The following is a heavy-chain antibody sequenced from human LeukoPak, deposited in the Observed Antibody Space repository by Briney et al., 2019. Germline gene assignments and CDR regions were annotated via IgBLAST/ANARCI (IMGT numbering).Heavy chain of an antibody. CDR1: GFTFSSYW. D-gene: IGHD2-21*02. J-gene: IGHJ3*02. CDR2: IKQDGSEE. CDR3: ARDRPVVVTAIVESDAFDI. V-gene: IGHV3-7*03. Sequence: GGSLRLSCAASGFTFSSYWMSWGRQAPGKGLEWVANIKQDGSEEYYVDSVKGRFTISRDNAKNSLYLQMNSLRAEDTAVYYCARDRPVVVTAIVESDAFDIWGQGTMVTVSS.